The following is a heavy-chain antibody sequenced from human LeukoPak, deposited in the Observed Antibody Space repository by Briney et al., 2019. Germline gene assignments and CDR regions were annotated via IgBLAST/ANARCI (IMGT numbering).Heavy chain of an antibody. CDR1: GFTFDDYA. CDR3: AKEASDYGDYGVHDAFDI. CDR2: INWNSGSI. J-gene: IGHJ3*02. V-gene: IGHV3-9*01. D-gene: IGHD4-17*01. Sequence: PGRSLRLSCAASGFTFDDYAMHWVRQAPGKGLEWVSGINWNSGSIGYADSVKGRFTISRDNAKNSLYLQMNSLRAEDTALYYCAKEASDYGDYGVHDAFDIWGQGTMVTVSS.